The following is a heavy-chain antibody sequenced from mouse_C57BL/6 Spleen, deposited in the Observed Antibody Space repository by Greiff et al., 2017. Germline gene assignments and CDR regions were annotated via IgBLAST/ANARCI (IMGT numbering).Heavy chain of an antibody. D-gene: IGHD1-1*01. CDR3: ARWGSSFYAMDY. Sequence: QVQLKQSGAELARPGASVKLSCKASGYTFTSYGISWVKQRTGQGLEWIGEIYPRSGNTYYNEKFKGKATLTADKSSSTAYMELRSLTSEDSAVYFCARWGSSFYAMDYWGQGTSVTVSS. CDR1: GYTFTSYG. J-gene: IGHJ4*01. V-gene: IGHV1-81*01. CDR2: IYPRSGNT.